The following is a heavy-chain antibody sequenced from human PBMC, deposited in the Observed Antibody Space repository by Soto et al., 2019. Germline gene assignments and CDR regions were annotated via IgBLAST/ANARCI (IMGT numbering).Heavy chain of an antibody. CDR1: GGSMISYY. V-gene: IGHV4-59*12. D-gene: IGHD3-10*01. J-gene: IGHJ4*02. Sequence: PSETLSLTCTVSGGSMISYYWSWIRQPPGRGLEWIGFIYYAGSTKYNPSLNSRVTISVDTSKNQFSLKLSSVTAADTAVYYCARELTYYYGSGSYRYFDYWGQGTLVTVSS. CDR2: IYYAGST. CDR3: ARELTYYYGSGSYRYFDY.